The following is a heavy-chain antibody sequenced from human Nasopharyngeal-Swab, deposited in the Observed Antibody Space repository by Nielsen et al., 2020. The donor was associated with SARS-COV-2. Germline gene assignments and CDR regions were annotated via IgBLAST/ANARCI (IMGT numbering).Heavy chain of an antibody. CDR2: ISSASDYI. CDR1: GFTFSNYS. V-gene: IGHV3-21*01. CDR3: ARRYYGSGRIDAFDI. D-gene: IGHD3-10*01. J-gene: IGHJ3*02. Sequence: GESLQISCAASGFTFSNYSMNWVRQAPGKGLEWVSAISSASDYIFYADSVKGRFTISRDNAKNSLYLQMNSLRAEDTAVYYCARRYYGSGRIDAFDIWGQGTVVTVSS.